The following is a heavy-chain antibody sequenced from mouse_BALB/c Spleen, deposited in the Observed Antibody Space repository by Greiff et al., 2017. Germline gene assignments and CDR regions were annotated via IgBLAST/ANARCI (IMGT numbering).Heavy chain of an antibody. CDR1: GFTFNTYA. Sequence: EVQLVESGGGLVQPKGSLKLSCAASGFTFNTYAMNWVRQAPGKGLEWVARIRSKSNNYATYYADSVKDRFTISRDDSQSMLYLQMNNLKTEDTAMYYCVRGGEYPSFAYWGQGTLVTVSA. V-gene: IGHV10-1*02. CDR3: VRGGEYPSFAY. D-gene: IGHD5-1*01. CDR2: IRSKSNNYAT. J-gene: IGHJ3*01.